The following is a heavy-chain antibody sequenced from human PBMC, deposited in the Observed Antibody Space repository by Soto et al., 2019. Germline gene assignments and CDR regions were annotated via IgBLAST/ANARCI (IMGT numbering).Heavy chain of an antibody. V-gene: IGHV3-11*06. Sequence: QEQLVESGGGLVKPGGSLRLSCAASGFTFSDYYMSWIRQAPGKGLEWVSYISYTSSYKNYADSVKGRFTISLYNAKNPLYLQRNSLRAEDPAVFYCVRQGFYCENSVCYTSASDIDIWGQGIMVTVAS. CDR1: GFTFSDYY. CDR2: ISYTSSYK. CDR3: VRQGFYCENSVCYTSASDIDI. D-gene: IGHD2-8*01. J-gene: IGHJ3*02.